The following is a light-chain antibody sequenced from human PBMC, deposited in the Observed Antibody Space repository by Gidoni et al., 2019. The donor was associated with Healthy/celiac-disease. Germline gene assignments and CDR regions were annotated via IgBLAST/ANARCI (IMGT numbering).Light chain of an antibody. V-gene: IGKV1-39*01. CDR2: AAS. CDR1: QSISSY. CDR3: QQSYSTPVT. Sequence: DIQMTPSPSSLSASVGDRVTITCRASQSISSYLNWYQQKPGKAPKLLIYAASSLKSGVPSRFSGSGSGTDFTLTISSLQPEDIATYYCQQSYSTPVTFGQGTKVEIK. J-gene: IGKJ1*01.